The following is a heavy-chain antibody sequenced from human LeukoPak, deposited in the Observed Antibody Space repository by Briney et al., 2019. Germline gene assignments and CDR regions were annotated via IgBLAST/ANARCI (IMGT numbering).Heavy chain of an antibody. Sequence: ASVKVSCKASGYTFTSYDINWVRQATGQGLEWMGWMNPNSGNTGYAQKFQGRVTMTRNTSISTAYMELSSPRSEDTAVYYCARGPSYYYGSGSPVDYWGQGTLVTVSS. V-gene: IGHV1-8*01. CDR3: ARGPSYYYGSGSPVDY. CDR1: GYTFTSYD. CDR2: MNPNSGNT. D-gene: IGHD3-10*01. J-gene: IGHJ4*02.